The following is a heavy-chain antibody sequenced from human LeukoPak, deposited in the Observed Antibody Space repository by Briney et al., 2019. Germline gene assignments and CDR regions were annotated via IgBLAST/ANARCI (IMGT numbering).Heavy chain of an antibody. Sequence: PSETLSLTCTVSGDSLNTYYWTWIRQTPGKELEWIGFVASRGTSNYNPSLKSRVSISIDTSKNQFSLALTSVTPADTAVYYCARVVRGVVTSNWFDPWGQGTLVSVSS. CDR1: GDSLNTYY. J-gene: IGHJ5*02. CDR3: ARVVRGVVTSNWFDP. D-gene: IGHD2-21*02. CDR2: VASRGTS. V-gene: IGHV4-59*01.